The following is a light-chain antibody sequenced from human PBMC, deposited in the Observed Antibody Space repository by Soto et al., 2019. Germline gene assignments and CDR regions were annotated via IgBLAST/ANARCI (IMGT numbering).Light chain of an antibody. Sequence: IVLPQFPGTLSLCPGERATLSCRASQSVGSYLGWYQHKPGQAPRLLIYDASNRAPGVPARFSGSGSGTDFTLTISSLVPEEVAVDFCLQRSNGPPIAVGQGTRLDIK. CDR3: LQRSNGPPIA. V-gene: IGKV3-11*01. CDR1: QSVGSY. CDR2: DAS. J-gene: IGKJ5*01.